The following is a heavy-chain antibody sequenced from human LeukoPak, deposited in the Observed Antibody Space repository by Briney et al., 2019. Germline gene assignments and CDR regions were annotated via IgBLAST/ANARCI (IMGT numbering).Heavy chain of an antibody. D-gene: IGHD1-14*01. Sequence: PSETLSLTCTVSGGSISSSSYYWGWIRQPPGKGLEWIGSIYYSGSTYYNPSLKSRVTISVDTSKNQFSLKLSSVTAADTAVYYCARLRNPLADFDYWGQGTLVTVSS. CDR1: GGSISSSSYY. J-gene: IGHJ4*02. V-gene: IGHV4-39*01. CDR3: ARLRNPLADFDY. CDR2: IYYSGST.